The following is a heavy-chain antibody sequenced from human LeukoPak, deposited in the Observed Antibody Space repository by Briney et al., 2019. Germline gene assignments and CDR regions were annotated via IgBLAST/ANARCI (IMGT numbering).Heavy chain of an antibody. Sequence: PSETLSLTCTVSGGSISSSSYYWSWIRQPPGKGLEWIGYIYYSGSTNYNPSLKSRVTISLDTSENQFSLKLSSVTAADTAVYYCARLRASTVATINYYYYGVDVWGQGTTVTVSS. CDR1: GGSISSSSYY. J-gene: IGHJ6*02. V-gene: IGHV4-61*05. CDR3: ARLRASTVATINYYYYGVDV. D-gene: IGHD5-12*01. CDR2: IYYSGST.